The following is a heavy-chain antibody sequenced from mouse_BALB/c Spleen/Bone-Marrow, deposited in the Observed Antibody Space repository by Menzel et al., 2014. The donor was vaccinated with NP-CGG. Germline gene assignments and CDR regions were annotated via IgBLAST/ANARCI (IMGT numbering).Heavy chain of an antibody. Sequence: QVPLQQSGAELVKPGASVKLSCKASGYTFTSYWMHWVKPRPGQGLEWIGEINPSNGRTNYNEKFKSKATLTVDKSSSTAYMQLSSLTSEDSAVYYCARRTTTVVATDYWGQGTPLTVSS. J-gene: IGHJ2*01. CDR2: INPSNGRT. CDR3: ARRTTTVVATDY. D-gene: IGHD1-1*01. V-gene: IGHV1S81*02. CDR1: GYTFTSYW.